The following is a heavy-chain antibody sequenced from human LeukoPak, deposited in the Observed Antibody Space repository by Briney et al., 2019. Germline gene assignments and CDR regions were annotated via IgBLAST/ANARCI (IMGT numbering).Heavy chain of an antibody. CDR2: ISASANST. Sequence: PGGSLRLSCAASGFTFDIYAMTWVRQAPGKGPDWVSGISASANSTYYADSVKGRFIISRDNSKNTLFLQMNSLRVDDMAVYYCAKGSSWTYYYGMDVWGQGTTVTVSS. V-gene: IGHV3-23*01. J-gene: IGHJ6*02. D-gene: IGHD3/OR15-3a*01. CDR3: AKGSSWTYYYGMDV. CDR1: GFTFDIYA.